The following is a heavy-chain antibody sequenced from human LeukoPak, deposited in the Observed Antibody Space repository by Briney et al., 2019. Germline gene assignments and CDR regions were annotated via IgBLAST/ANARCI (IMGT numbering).Heavy chain of an antibody. CDR1: GYSFTSNW. Sequence: GESLQISCKGSGYSFTSNWIGWVRQMPGKGLEWMGTIHPGDSDTRYSPSFQGQVTISADKSVSTAYLQWSSLKASDTAMYYCARQGPIQLDSWGQGTLVTVSS. CDR3: ARQGPIQLDS. J-gene: IGHJ4*02. V-gene: IGHV5-51*01. CDR2: IHPGDSDT. D-gene: IGHD5-18*01.